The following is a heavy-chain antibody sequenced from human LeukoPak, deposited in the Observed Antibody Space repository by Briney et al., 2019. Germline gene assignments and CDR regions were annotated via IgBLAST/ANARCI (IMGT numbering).Heavy chain of an antibody. Sequence: GGSLRLSCAASGFTFNNYGMHWVRQTPGKGLEWVGVIWFDGNNKFYADSVKGRFTISRDNSNNTLFLQMSSLRVEDTAVYYCARKRRFGNYYYYGMDVWGQGTTVTVSS. J-gene: IGHJ6*02. CDR3: ARKRRFGNYYYYGMDV. V-gene: IGHV3-33*01. D-gene: IGHD3-3*01. CDR1: GFTFNNYG. CDR2: IWFDGNNK.